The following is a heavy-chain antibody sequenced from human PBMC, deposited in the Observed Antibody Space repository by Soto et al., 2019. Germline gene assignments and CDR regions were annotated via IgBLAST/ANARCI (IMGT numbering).Heavy chain of an antibody. CDR1: GYSFSDFG. D-gene: IGHD4-17*01. CDR3: ARSDYYEDTGTFEY. Sequence: EASVKVSCKASGYSFSDFGITWVRQAPGQGLEWMGWIGGKNGNTNYAQKVQGRVTLTADTSTSTAYMEMRALTSDDTATYYCARSDYYEDTGTFEYWGQGTPVTVSS. V-gene: IGHV1-18*04. J-gene: IGHJ4*02. CDR2: IGGKNGNT.